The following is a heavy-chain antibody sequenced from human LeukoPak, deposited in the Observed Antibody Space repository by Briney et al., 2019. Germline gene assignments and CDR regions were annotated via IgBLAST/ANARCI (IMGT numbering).Heavy chain of an antibody. D-gene: IGHD5-12*01. J-gene: IGHJ4*02. Sequence: GGSLRLSCAASGFIFSNAWMNWVRQAPGKGLEWVGRIKSKTEGGTTDYAAPVKGRFTISRDDSQNTVDLQISSLTAEDTAMYFCTTTYIVASTRRFGDYWGQGTLVVVSS. CDR1: GFIFSNAW. V-gene: IGHV3-15*01. CDR2: IKSKTEGGTT. CDR3: TTTYIVASTRRFGDY.